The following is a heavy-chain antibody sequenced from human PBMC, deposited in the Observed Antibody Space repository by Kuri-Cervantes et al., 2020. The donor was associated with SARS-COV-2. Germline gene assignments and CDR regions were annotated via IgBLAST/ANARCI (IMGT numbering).Heavy chain of an antibody. V-gene: IGHV3-11*04. CDR1: GFTFSDYY. CDR3: AIDILSFLGNHYFDY. J-gene: IGHJ4*02. CDR2: ISSSGSTI. D-gene: IGHD3-16*02. Sequence: GSLRLSCAASGFTFSDYYMRWIHQAPGKGLEWVSYISSSGSTIYYADTVKGRFTISRDNAKNSLYLKMNSLRDKDTAVYYCAIDILSFLGNHYFDYWGQGTLVTVSS.